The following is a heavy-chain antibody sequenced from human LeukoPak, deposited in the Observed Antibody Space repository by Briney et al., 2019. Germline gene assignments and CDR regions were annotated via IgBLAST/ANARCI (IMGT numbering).Heavy chain of an antibody. CDR1: GFTFSSYA. V-gene: IGHV3-30*02. D-gene: IGHD5-18*01. Sequence: GGSLRLSCAASGFTFSSYAMHWVRQAPGKGLGWVAFIRYDGSNKYYADSVKGRFTISRDNSKNTLYLQMNSLRAEDTAVYYCAKLVGYSYGPTDYWGQGTLVTVSS. CDR3: AKLVGYSYGPTDY. J-gene: IGHJ4*02. CDR2: IRYDGSNK.